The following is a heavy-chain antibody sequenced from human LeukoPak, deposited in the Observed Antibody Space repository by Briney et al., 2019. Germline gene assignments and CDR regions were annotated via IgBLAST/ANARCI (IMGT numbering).Heavy chain of an antibody. D-gene: IGHD6-19*01. Sequence: SETLSLTCTVSGGSISSYYWSWIRQPPGKGLEWIGYIYYSGSTNYNPSLKSRVTISVDTSKNQFSLKLSSVTAADTAVYYCARETHSSGWRDAFDIWGQGTMVTISS. CDR1: GGSISSYY. J-gene: IGHJ3*02. CDR2: IYYSGST. CDR3: ARETHSSGWRDAFDI. V-gene: IGHV4-59*01.